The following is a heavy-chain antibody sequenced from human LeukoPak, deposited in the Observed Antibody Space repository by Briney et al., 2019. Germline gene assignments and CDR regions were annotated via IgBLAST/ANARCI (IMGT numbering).Heavy chain of an antibody. D-gene: IGHD6-19*01. V-gene: IGHV1-18*01. Sequence: GASVKVSCKASGYTFTNYGISWVRQAPGQGLEWMGWISAFNGNTNYTQKLQGRVTMTTDTSTTTAYMELRSLRSDDTAVYYCARQIAVAGTGFDPWGQGTLVTVSS. J-gene: IGHJ5*02. CDR2: ISAFNGNT. CDR1: GYTFTNYG. CDR3: ARQIAVAGTGFDP.